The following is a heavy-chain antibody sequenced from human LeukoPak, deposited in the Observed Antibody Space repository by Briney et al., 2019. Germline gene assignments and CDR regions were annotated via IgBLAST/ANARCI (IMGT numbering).Heavy chain of an antibody. CDR3: ARGIASSRSVAIDL. J-gene: IGHJ4*02. CDR2: LSGDGGTT. V-gene: IGHV3-74*01. D-gene: IGHD6-13*01. CDR1: DFTFSSHW. Sequence: PGGSLRLSCAASDFTFSSHWMYWVRQAPGKGPVWVARLSGDGGTTRHADSVKGRFTISRDNAKNTLYLQMNSLGVEDTALYYCARGIASSRSVAIDLWGQGTLVAVSS.